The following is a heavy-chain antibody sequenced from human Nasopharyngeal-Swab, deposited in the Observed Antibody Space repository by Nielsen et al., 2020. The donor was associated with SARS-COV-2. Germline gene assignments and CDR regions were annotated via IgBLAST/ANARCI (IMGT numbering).Heavy chain of an antibody. V-gene: IGHV3-53*01. CDR2: IYSGGST. D-gene: IGHD4-17*01. CDR3: ARGRGGFGYGDYVDY. J-gene: IGHJ4*02. CDR1: GFTVSSNY. Sequence: GESLKISCAASGFTVSSNYMGWVRQAPGKGLEWVSVIYSGGSTYYADSVKGRFTISRDNSKNTLYLQMNSLRAEDTAVYYCARGRGGFGYGDYVDYWGQGTLVTVSS.